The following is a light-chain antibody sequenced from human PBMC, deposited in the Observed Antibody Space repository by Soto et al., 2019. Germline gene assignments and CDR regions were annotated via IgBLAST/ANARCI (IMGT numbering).Light chain of an antibody. J-gene: IGKJ4*01. CDR3: XKXXXVPT. CDR1: QAINNY. V-gene: IGKV1-27*01. CDR2: AAS. Sequence: DIQMTQSPSSLSASVGDRVTITCRASQAINNYLAWYQQKPGKVPTLLISAASTLQSGVPCRFSGSGSGTDFTLXXSSLQPEDXXXXXXXKXXXVPTFGGGTKVEI.